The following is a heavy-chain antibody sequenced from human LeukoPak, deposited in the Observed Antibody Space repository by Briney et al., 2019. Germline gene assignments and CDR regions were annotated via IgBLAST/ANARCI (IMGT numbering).Heavy chain of an antibody. D-gene: IGHD3-3*01. CDR3: ARAEGVFGSGYYMEPNKNWFAP. CDR2: ISAYNGNT. Sequence: ASVKVSCKASGYTFTSYGISWVRQAPGQGLEWMGWISAYNGNTNYAQKLQGRVTMTTDTSTSTAYMELRSLRSDDMAVYYCARAEGVFGSGYYMEPNKNWFAPGGKGTLVTVPS. J-gene: IGHJ5*02. V-gene: IGHV1-18*03. CDR1: GYTFTSYG.